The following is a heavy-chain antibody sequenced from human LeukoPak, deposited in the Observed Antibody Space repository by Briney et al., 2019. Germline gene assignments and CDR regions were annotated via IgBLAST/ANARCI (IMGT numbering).Heavy chain of an antibody. D-gene: IGHD3-22*01. Sequence: KSSETLSLTCAVYGGSFSGYYWSWIRQPPGKGLEWIGEINHSGSTNYNPSLKSRVTISVDTSKNQFSLKLSSVTAADTAVYYCARGLQQTYYYDSSGPTWGQGTLVTVSS. V-gene: IGHV4-34*01. CDR3: ARGLQQTYYYDSSGPT. CDR1: GGSFSGYY. CDR2: INHSGST. J-gene: IGHJ4*02.